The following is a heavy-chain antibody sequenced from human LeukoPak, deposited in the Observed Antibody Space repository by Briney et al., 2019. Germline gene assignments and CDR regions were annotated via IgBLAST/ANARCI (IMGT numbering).Heavy chain of an antibody. CDR2: IYYSGST. Sequence: KTSETLSLTCTVSGGSISSSSYYWGWIRQPPGKGLEWIGSIYYSGSTYYNPSLKSRVTISVDTSKNQFSLKLSSVTAADTAVYYCARESPAAGYYYYYMDVWGKGTTVTISS. D-gene: IGHD6-13*01. CDR3: ARESPAAGYYYYYMDV. J-gene: IGHJ6*03. V-gene: IGHV4-39*07. CDR1: GGSISSSSYY.